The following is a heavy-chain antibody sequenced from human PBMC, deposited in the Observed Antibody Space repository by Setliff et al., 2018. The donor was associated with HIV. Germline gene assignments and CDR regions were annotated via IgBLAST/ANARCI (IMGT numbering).Heavy chain of an antibody. CDR2: ISTTGST. D-gene: IGHD6-13*01. V-gene: IGHV4-61*09. J-gene: IGHJ6*02. Sequence: PSETLSLTCTVSGDSISSGSYFWIWIRQPAGKGLEWIGHISTTGSTNYNPSLKSRAIMSVDTSRNQFSLKLSSVTAADTAVYYCARDRGSSWYGNYYYYYGMDVWGQGTTVTVSS. CDR1: GDSISSGSYF. CDR3: ARDRGSSWYGNYYYYYGMDV.